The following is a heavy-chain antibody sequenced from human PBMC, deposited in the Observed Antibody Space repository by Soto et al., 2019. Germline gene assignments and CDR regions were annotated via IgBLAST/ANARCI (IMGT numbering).Heavy chain of an antibody. V-gene: IGHV1-3*01. D-gene: IGHD3-9*01. Sequence: SVKVSCKASGYTFSTYSMHWVRQAPGQRLEWMGWINSVNSNSKYSQKFQDRITLTMDTSANTAYMELSSLRSEDTAVYYCARDADILTAYFPYWGQGTLVTVSS. CDR2: INSVNSNS. J-gene: IGHJ4*02. CDR3: ARDADILTAYFPY. CDR1: GYTFSTYS.